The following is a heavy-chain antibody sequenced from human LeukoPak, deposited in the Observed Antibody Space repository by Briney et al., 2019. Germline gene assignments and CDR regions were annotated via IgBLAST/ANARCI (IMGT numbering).Heavy chain of an antibody. CDR1: GGSISSSPFY. J-gene: IGHJ4*02. D-gene: IGHD6-13*01. CDR2: IYNSGTT. Sequence: PSETLSLTCIVSGGSISSSPFYWGWIRQPPGEGLEWIGSIYNSGTTYYNPSLKSRITISIDMSRDQFSLKLSYVTAADTGVYYCARSVASAGTSHWGYWGQGSLVTVSS. V-gene: IGHV4-39*01. CDR3: ARSVASAGTSHWGY.